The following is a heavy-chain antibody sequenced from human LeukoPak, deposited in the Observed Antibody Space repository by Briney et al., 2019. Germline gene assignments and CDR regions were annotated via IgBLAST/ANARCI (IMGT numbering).Heavy chain of an antibody. D-gene: IGHD4-11*01. V-gene: IGHV4-59*01. CDR2: IYYSGST. CDR3: ARRRNYSNYGYYYYYMDV. CDR1: GGSISSYY. J-gene: IGHJ6*03. Sequence: PSETLSLTCTVSGGSISSYYWSWIRQPPGKGLEWIGYIYYSGSTNYNPSLKSRVTISVDTSKNQFSLKLSSVTAADTAVYYCARRRNYSNYGYYYYYMDVWGKGTTVTVSS.